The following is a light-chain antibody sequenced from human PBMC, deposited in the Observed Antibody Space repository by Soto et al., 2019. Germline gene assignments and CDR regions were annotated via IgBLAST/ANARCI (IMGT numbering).Light chain of an antibody. J-gene: IGKJ1*01. CDR1: QGLSSW. Sequence: DIQMTQSPSSVSASVGDRITITFRASQGLSSWLAWYQQKPGKAPKLLIYDASILESGVPSRYSGSGSGTEFTLTISSLQSEDFAVYYCQQYNNWRTFGQGTKVDIK. V-gene: IGKV1-5*01. CDR2: DAS. CDR3: QQYNNWRT.